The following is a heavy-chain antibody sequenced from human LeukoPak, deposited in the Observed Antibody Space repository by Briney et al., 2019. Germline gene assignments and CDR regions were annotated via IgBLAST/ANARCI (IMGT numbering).Heavy chain of an antibody. J-gene: IGHJ4*02. CDR2: IYYSGST. Sequence: SETLSLTCTVSGGSISSSSYYWGWIRQPPGTGLEWIGSIYYSGSTYYNPSLKSRVTISVDTSKNQFSLKLSSVTAADTAVYYCAREADSSSWSNFDYWDQGTLVTVSS. D-gene: IGHD6-13*01. CDR1: GGSISSSSYY. V-gene: IGHV4-39*07. CDR3: AREADSSSWSNFDY.